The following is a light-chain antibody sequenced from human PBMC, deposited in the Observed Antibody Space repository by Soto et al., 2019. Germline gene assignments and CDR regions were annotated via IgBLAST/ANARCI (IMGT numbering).Light chain of an antibody. Sequence: DIQMTQSPSTLSASIGDRVTITCRASQTINNWLAWYQQKPGKAPNLLIYDASNLENGVPSRFRGGGSGTEFTLTISGLQRDDFATYCCQQYNTYSPPWTFGQGTKVEIK. V-gene: IGKV1-5*01. CDR1: QTINNW. CDR3: QQYNTYSPPWT. J-gene: IGKJ1*01. CDR2: DAS.